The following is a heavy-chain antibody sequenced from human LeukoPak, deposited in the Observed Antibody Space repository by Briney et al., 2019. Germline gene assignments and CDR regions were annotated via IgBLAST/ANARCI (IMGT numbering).Heavy chain of an antibody. CDR2: ISGYNGNT. Sequence: ASVKVSCEASGYTFTTYGIGWMRQAPGQGLEWMGWISGYNGNTNYAQKFQGRVTMTTDTSTSTAYMELRSLRSDDTAVYYCARTSHESVLYWSDPWGQGTLVTVSS. D-gene: IGHD3-16*01. V-gene: IGHV1-18*01. CDR1: GYTFTTYG. CDR3: ARTSHESVLYWSDP. J-gene: IGHJ5*02.